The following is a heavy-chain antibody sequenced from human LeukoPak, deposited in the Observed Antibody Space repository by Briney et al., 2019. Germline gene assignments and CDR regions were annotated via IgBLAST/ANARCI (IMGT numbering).Heavy chain of an antibody. CDR1: GFTFSGYW. D-gene: IGHD3-10*01. CDR3: ATGGGWSVPPSITPYFDS. Sequence: GGSLRLSCAASGFTFSGYWMHWVRHAPEKELVWVSRIDNDGSGTRYADSVEGRFTISRDNAKSTLYLQMNSLRADDTAMYYCATGGGWSVPPSITPYFDSWGQGTLVTVSS. J-gene: IGHJ4*02. V-gene: IGHV3-74*01. CDR2: IDNDGSGT.